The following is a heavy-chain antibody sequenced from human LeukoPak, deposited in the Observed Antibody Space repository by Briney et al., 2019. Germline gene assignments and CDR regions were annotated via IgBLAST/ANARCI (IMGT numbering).Heavy chain of an antibody. Sequence: PGGSLRLSCAASGFTFSSYSMNWVRQAPGKGLEWVSSISSSSSYIYYADSVKGRFTISRDNAKNSMYLQMNSLRAEDTAVYYCARERNTIAAAESGYYYYGMDVWGQGATVTVSS. D-gene: IGHD6-13*01. CDR1: GFTFSSYS. CDR2: ISSSSSYI. J-gene: IGHJ6*02. V-gene: IGHV3-21*01. CDR3: ARERNTIAAAESGYYYYGMDV.